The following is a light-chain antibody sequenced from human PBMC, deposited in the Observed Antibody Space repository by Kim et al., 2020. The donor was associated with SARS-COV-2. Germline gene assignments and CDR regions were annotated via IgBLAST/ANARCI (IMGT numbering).Light chain of an antibody. Sequence: ENVLTQSPGTLSLSPGESATLSCRASHSLSAPFLAWYQHKPGQSPRLLIYGSSTRATGIPDRFSGSASGTDFTLTISRLEPEDFAVYYCHQYGTSPYTFGQGTKLEI. CDR3: HQYGTSPYT. CDR1: HSLSAPF. J-gene: IGKJ2*01. V-gene: IGKV3-20*01. CDR2: GSS.